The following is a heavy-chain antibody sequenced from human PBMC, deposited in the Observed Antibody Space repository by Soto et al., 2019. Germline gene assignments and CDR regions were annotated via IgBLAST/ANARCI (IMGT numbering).Heavy chain of an antibody. CDR3: ARVGPWVPYYYDSSPYTFENWFDP. CDR1: GESFSNFY. CDR2: ISHSGDIQHSGTT. V-gene: IGHV4-34*01. Sequence: SETLSLTCAVFGESFSNFYWSWIRQTPGRGLEWIGEISHSGDIQHSGTTKYNPSLGSRVAISLDMSKNQFSLTLISVTAADTAVYFCARVGPWVPYYYDSSPYTFENWFDPWGQGTLVTVSS. J-gene: IGHJ5*02. D-gene: IGHD3-22*01.